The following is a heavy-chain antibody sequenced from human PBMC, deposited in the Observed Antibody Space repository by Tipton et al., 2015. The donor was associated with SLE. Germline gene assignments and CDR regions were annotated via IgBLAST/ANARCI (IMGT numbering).Heavy chain of an antibody. V-gene: IGHV3-23*01. CDR3: TKDPDWNYV. D-gene: IGHD1-7*01. Sequence: SLRLSCAASGFTFTSYAMSWVRQAPGKGLEWVSAITGSADATFYADSVKGRFSISRDNSKSIVYLQMNSLRAEDTAKYYCTKDPDWNYVWGQGTLVTVSS. CDR2: ITGSADAT. J-gene: IGHJ4*02. CDR1: GFTFTSYA.